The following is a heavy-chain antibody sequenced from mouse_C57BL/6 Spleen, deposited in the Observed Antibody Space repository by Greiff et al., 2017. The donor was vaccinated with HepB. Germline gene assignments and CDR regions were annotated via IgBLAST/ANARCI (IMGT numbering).Heavy chain of an antibody. CDR2: INYDGSST. V-gene: IGHV5-16*01. CDR3: ERDNTALDY. Sequence: EVKLVESEGGLVQPGSSMKLSCTASGFTFSDYYMAWVRQVPEKGLEWVANINYDGSSTYYLDSLKSRFIISRDNAKNILYLQMSSLKSEDTATYYCERDNTALDYWGQGTTLTVSS. D-gene: IGHD1-2*01. CDR1: GFTFSDYY. J-gene: IGHJ2*01.